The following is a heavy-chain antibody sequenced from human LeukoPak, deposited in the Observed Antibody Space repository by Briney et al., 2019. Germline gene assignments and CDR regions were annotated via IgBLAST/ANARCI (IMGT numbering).Heavy chain of an antibody. CDR3: ASGYCSSTSCYYYFDY. CDR1: GGTFSSYA. Sequence: SVTVSCKASGGTFSSYAISWVRQAPGQGLEWMGRIIPILGIANYAQKFQGRVTITADKSTSTAYVELSSLRSEDTAVYYCASGYCSSTSCYYYFDYWGQGTLVTVSS. V-gene: IGHV1-69*04. J-gene: IGHJ4*02. D-gene: IGHD2-2*03. CDR2: IIPILGIA.